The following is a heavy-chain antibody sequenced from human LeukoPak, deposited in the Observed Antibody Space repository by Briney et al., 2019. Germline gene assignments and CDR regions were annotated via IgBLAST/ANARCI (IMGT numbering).Heavy chain of an antibody. Sequence: SQTLSLTCAVSGGSISSGSYYWSWIRQPAGKGLEWIGRIYTSGSTNYNPSLKSRVTISVDTSKNQFSLRLSSVTAADTAVYYCASSNALLWGYFDYWGQGTLVTVSS. CDR2: IYTSGST. J-gene: IGHJ4*02. CDR1: GGSISSGSYY. V-gene: IGHV4-61*02. CDR3: ASSNALLWGYFDY. D-gene: IGHD2-15*01.